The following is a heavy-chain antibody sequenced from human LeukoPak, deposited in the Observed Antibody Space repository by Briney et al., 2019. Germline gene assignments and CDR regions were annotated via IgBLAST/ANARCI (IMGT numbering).Heavy chain of an antibody. CDR1: GGSISSGGYY. CDR2: IYYSGST. CDR3: AREQQLEDYYYGMDV. J-gene: IGHJ6*02. V-gene: IGHV4-31*03. Sequence: SQTLSLTSTVSGGSISSGGYYWSWIRQHPGKGLEWIGYIYYSGSTYYNPSLKSRVTISVDTSKNQFSLKLSSVTAADTAVYYCAREQQLEDYYYGMDVWGQGTTVTVSS. D-gene: IGHD6-13*01.